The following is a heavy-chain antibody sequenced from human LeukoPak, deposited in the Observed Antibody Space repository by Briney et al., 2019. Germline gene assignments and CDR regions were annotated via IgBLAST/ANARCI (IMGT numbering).Heavy chain of an antibody. V-gene: IGHV3-7*01. CDR1: GFTFRVYL. J-gene: IGHJ4*02. Sequence: GGPLRLSCAASGFTFRVYLTNWGRQAPGKGLEWLAHIKQDGSDKNYVDSVKGRFIISRDNAKNSLYLQMNSLRAEDTAVYYCARGYCTGSSCSRSYWGQGTLVTVSS. CDR2: IKQDGSDK. D-gene: IGHD2-2*01. CDR3: ARGYCTGSSCSRSY.